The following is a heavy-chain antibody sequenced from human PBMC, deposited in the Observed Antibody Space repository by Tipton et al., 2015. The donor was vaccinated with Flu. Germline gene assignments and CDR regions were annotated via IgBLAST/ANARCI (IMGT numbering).Heavy chain of an antibody. Sequence: TLSLTCSVSGDSIGSGYFWGWIRQPPGKGLEWIGNVHRTGRPYYNPSLRSRVIMTVDGAKNQFSLRLTSVTATDTAVYYCVRRDYSNYVSEPKNWFDPWGPGTLVTVSS. CDR1: GDSIGSGYF. V-gene: IGHV4-38-2*01. J-gene: IGHJ5*02. D-gene: IGHD4-11*01. CDR2: VHRTGRP. CDR3: VRRDYSNYVSEPKNWFDP.